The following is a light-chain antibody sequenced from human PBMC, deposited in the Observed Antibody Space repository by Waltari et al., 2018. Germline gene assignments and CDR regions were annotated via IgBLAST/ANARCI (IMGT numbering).Light chain of an antibody. CDR2: DAS. Sequence: FVLTQSPGTLSLSPGERVTLSCRASQSVSSNYLAWYQQKPGQAPRLLIYDASNRATGIADRSSGSGSGTDFTLTISRLEPEDVAVYYCQQYGRSPWTFGQGTKVEIK. CDR3: QQYGRSPWT. V-gene: IGKV3-20*01. CDR1: QSVSSNY. J-gene: IGKJ1*01.